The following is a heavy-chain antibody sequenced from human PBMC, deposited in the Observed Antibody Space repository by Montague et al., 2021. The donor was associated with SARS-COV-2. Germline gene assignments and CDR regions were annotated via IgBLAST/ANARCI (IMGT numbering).Heavy chain of an antibody. V-gene: IGHV4-39*01. J-gene: IGHJ4*02. CDR2: IYYSGST. CDR3: ARKTSRGLTIFGVVTASYCFDY. Sequence: SESLSLTCTVSGGSISSSCYFWGWIRQPPGKGLEWIGSIYYSGSTYYNPSLKSRVTISVDTSKNQFSLKLSSVTAADTAVFYCARKTSRGLTIFGVVTASYCFDYWGQGTLVTVSS. CDR1: GGSISSSCYF. D-gene: IGHD3-3*01.